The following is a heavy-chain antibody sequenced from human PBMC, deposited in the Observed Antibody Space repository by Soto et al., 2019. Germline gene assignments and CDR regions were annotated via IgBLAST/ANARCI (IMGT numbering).Heavy chain of an antibody. V-gene: IGHV4-39*01. CDR2: IYYSGST. D-gene: IGHD6-13*01. J-gene: IGHJ4*02. CDR1: GGSISSSSYY. CDR3: ASLVKAAGKTDYFDY. Sequence: SETLSLTCTVSGGSISSSSYYWGWIRQPPGKGLEWIGSIYYSGSTYYNPSLKSRVTISVDTSKNQFSLKLSSVTAADTAVYYCASLVKAAGKTDYFDYWGQGTLVTVSS.